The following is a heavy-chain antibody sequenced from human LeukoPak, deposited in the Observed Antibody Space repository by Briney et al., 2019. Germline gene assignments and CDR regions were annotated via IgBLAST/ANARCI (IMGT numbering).Heavy chain of an antibody. Sequence: KSSETLSLTCNVSGGSISSDYWGWIRQPPGKGLEWIGHIYYSGSTNSGSTNYNPSLKSRVTISADTSKNQLSLRLRSVTAADTAVYYCARHSYGVGLAYWGQGTLVTVSS. CDR2: IYYSGST. V-gene: IGHV4-59*08. D-gene: IGHD4-17*01. CDR1: GGSISSDY. J-gene: IGHJ4*02. CDR3: ARHSYGVGLAY.